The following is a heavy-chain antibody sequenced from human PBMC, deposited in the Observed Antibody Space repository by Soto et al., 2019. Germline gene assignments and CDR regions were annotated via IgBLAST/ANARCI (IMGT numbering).Heavy chain of an antibody. J-gene: IGHJ3*02. CDR2: ISAYNGNT. Sequence: GASVKVSCKASGYTFTSYGISWVRQAPGQGLEWMGWISAYNGNTNYAQKLQGRVTMTTDTSTSTAYMELRSLRSDDTAVYYCARALRNGAAAGPPEAFDIWGQGTMVTVSS. CDR1: GYTFTSYG. CDR3: ARALRNGAAAGPPEAFDI. D-gene: IGHD6-13*01. V-gene: IGHV1-18*01.